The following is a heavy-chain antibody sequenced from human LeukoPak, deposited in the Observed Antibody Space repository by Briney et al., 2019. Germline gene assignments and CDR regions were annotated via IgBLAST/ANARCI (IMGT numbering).Heavy chain of an antibody. J-gene: IGHJ5*02. Sequence: GGSLRLSCAASGFTFSSYSMNWVRQAPGKGLEWVSSISSSSSYIYYADSVKGRFTISRDNAKNSLYLQMNSLRAEDTAVYYCARASVVVVTHNWFDPWGQGTLVTVSS. D-gene: IGHD3-22*01. V-gene: IGHV3-21*01. CDR2: ISSSSSYI. CDR3: ARASVVVVTHNWFDP. CDR1: GFTFSSYS.